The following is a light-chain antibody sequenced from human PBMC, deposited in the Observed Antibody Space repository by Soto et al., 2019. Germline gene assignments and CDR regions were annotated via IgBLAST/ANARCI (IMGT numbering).Light chain of an antibody. Sequence: EIVLTQSPGTLSLSPGERATLSCRASQSVSNNYLGWYQQKPGQAPRLLVYGASRRATGIPDRFSGSGSGTDFTLTISGLEAEDVAVYYCQQYYSTPLTFGQGTRLEIK. V-gene: IGKV3-20*01. CDR2: GAS. J-gene: IGKJ5*01. CDR1: QSVSNNY. CDR3: QQYYSTPLT.